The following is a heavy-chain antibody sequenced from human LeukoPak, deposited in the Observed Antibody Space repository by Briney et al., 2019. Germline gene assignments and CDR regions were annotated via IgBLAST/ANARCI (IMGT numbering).Heavy chain of an antibody. D-gene: IGHD3-9*01. V-gene: IGHV4-59*01. Sequence: PSETLSLTCTVSGGSISSYYWSWIRQPPGKGLEWIGYIYYSGSTNYNPSLKSRVTISVDTSKNQFSLKLSSVTAADTAVYYCARDYDILTGTEDYWGQGTLVTVSS. CDR2: IYYSGST. CDR3: ARDYDILTGTEDY. CDR1: GGSISSYY. J-gene: IGHJ4*02.